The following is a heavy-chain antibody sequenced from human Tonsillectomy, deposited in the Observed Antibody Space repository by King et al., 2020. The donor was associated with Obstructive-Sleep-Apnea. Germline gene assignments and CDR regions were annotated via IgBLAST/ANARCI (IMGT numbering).Heavy chain of an antibody. J-gene: IGHJ3*02. Sequence: VQLVESGGGLVQPGGSLRLSCAASGFTFSRYSMDWVRQAPGKGLEWVSYISSSSGTIYYADSVKSRFTISRDNAKNSLYLQMNSLRAEDTAVYYCAGMTQTDAFDIWGQGTMVTVSS. CDR1: GFTFSRYS. CDR3: AGMTQTDAFDI. V-gene: IGHV3-48*04. CDR2: ISSSSGTI.